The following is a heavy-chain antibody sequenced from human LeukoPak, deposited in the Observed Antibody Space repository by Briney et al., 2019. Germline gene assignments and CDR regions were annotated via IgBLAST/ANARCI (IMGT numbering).Heavy chain of an antibody. CDR1: GFTFSSYW. CDR3: AKAGGLWVAAAGSSDAFDI. D-gene: IGHD6-13*01. J-gene: IGHJ3*02. V-gene: IGHV3-23*01. CDR2: ISGSGGST. Sequence: PGGSLRLSCAASGFTFSSYWMSWVRQAPGKGLEWVSAISGSGGSTYYADSVKGRFTISRDNSKNTLYLQMNSLRAEDTAVYYCAKAGGLWVAAAGSSDAFDIWGQGTMVTVSS.